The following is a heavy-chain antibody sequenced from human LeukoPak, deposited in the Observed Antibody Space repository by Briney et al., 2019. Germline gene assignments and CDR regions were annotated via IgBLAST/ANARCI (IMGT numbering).Heavy chain of an antibody. J-gene: IGHJ4*02. CDR1: GYTFTSYD. V-gene: IGHV1-8*01. CDR2: MNPNSGNT. CDR3: ASQGARYCSGGSCYSSDY. D-gene: IGHD2-15*01. Sequence: ASVKVSCKASGYTFTSYDINWVRQATGQGLECMGWMNPNSGNTGYAQKFQGRVTMTRNTSISTAYMELSSLRSEDTAVYYCASQGARYCSGGSCYSSDYWGQGTLVTVSS.